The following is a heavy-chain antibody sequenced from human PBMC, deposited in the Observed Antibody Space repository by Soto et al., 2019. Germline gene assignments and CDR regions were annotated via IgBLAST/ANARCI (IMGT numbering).Heavy chain of an antibody. V-gene: IGHV3-33*01. J-gene: IGHJ4*02. D-gene: IGHD6-13*01. CDR2: IWYDGSNK. Sequence: QVQLVESGGGVVQPGRSLRLSCAASGFTFSSYGMHWVRQAPGKGLEWVAVIWYDGSNKYYADSVKGRFTISRDNSKNTLYLQMNRLRAEDTAVYYCARISTPGIAAAGPSGYWGQGTLVTVSS. CDR1: GFTFSSYG. CDR3: ARISTPGIAAAGPSGY.